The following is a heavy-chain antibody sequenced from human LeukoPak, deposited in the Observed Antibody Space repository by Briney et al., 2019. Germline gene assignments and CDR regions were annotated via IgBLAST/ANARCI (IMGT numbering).Heavy chain of an antibody. CDR2: IWYDGSYK. CDR3: ARGDDHFDSSGYYYYFDY. J-gene: IGHJ4*02. D-gene: IGHD3-22*01. CDR1: GFTFSSYA. Sequence: PGGSLRLSCAASGFTFSSYAMSWVRQAPGKGLEWVAVIWYDGSYKYYADSVKGRFTVSRDNSKKTVYLQMSSLGAEDTAVYYCARGDDHFDSSGYYYYFDYWGQGTLVTVSS. V-gene: IGHV3-33*08.